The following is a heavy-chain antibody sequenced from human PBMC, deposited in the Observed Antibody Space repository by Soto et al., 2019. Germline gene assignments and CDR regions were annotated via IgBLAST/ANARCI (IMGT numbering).Heavy chain of an antibody. D-gene: IGHD1-1*01. J-gene: IGHJ4*02. CDR2: ISYSGST. CDR1: GGSISSSSYY. V-gene: IGHV4-39*01. CDR3: ARRGESYSWKPELAY. Sequence: SETLSLTCTVSGGSISSSSYYWAWIRQPPGKGLEWIGSISYSGSTYYNPSLKSRVTISADTSKNQFSLKLNSVTAADTAVYYCARRGESYSWKPELAYWCQGTRVNVAS.